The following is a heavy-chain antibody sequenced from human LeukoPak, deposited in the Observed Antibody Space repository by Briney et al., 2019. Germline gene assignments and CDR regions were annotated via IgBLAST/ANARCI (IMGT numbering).Heavy chain of an antibody. CDR2: INHSGST. V-gene: IGHV4-34*01. CDR1: GFTFSSYS. J-gene: IGHJ4*02. Sequence: GSLRLSCAASGFTFSSYSMNWVRQAPGKGLEWIGEINHSGSTNYNPSLKSRVTISVDTSKNQFSLKLSSVTAADTAVYYCARGPNHRLWQVFSYWGQGTLVTVSS. D-gene: IGHD2-21*01. CDR3: ARGPNHRLWQVFSY.